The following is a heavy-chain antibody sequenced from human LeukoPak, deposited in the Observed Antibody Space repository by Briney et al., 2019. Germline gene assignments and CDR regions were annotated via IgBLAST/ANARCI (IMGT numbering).Heavy chain of an antibody. CDR1: GGSISSYY. V-gene: IGHV4-59*01. Sequence: SETLSLTCTVSGGSISSYYWSWTRQPPGKGLEWIGYIYYSGSTNYNPSLKSRVTISVDTSKNQFSLKLSSVTAADTAVYYCARDGSDYASGYFDYWGQGTLVTVSS. CDR3: ARDGSDYASGYFDY. D-gene: IGHD4-17*01. CDR2: IYYSGST. J-gene: IGHJ4*02.